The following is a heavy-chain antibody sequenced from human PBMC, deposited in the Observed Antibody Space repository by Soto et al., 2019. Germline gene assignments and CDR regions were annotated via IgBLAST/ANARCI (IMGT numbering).Heavy chain of an antibody. Sequence: QVQLVQSGAEVKKPGDSVRICCRASGYSFTSTYVHWVRQAPGQGPEWMGIINPAGGTTYYAQKFQGRITITSDTSTDTVFMDLNDLTSEDTAVYFCALKVVTYYDNWGQGTLLTVSS. V-gene: IGHV1-46*01. CDR1: GYSFTSTY. CDR2: INPAGGTT. J-gene: IGHJ4*02. D-gene: IGHD2-21*02. CDR3: ALKVVTYYDN.